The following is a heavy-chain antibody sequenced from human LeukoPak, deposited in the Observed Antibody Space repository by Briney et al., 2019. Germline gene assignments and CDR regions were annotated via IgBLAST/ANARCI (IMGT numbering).Heavy chain of an antibody. J-gene: IGHJ6*02. D-gene: IGHD3-16*01. V-gene: IGHV1-69*13. Sequence: SVKVSCKPSGGTFSSYAISWVRQAPGQGLEWMGGIIPIFGTANYAQKFQGRVTITADESTSTAYMELSSLRSEDTAVYYCARVYGTFTFGLDYYYYGMDVWGQGTTVTVSS. CDR1: GGTFSSYA. CDR2: IIPIFGTA. CDR3: ARVYGTFTFGLDYYYYGMDV.